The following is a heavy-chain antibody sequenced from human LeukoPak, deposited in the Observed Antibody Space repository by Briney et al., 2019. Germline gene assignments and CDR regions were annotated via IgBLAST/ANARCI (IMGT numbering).Heavy chain of an antibody. D-gene: IGHD3-10*01. V-gene: IGHV4-39*02. Sequence: SETLSLTCTVSGASINSSGYYWGWIRQPPGKGLEWIGSHYYSGSTYYNPSLKSRVTISVDTSKNHFSLKLNSVTAADTAVYYCARGVDYYGVWGQGTLVTVSS. CDR3: ARGVDYYGV. CDR2: HYYSGST. J-gene: IGHJ4*02. CDR1: GASINSSGYY.